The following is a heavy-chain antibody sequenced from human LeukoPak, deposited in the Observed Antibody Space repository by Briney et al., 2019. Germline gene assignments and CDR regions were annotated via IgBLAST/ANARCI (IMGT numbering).Heavy chain of an antibody. V-gene: IGHV4-59*01. CDR3: ARGGLEYQLLSYFDY. CDR1: GGSISSYY. J-gene: IGHJ4*02. D-gene: IGHD2-2*01. Sequence: ETLSLTCTVSGGSISSYYWSWVRQPPGKGLEWIGYIYYSGRTNFNPSLKSRVTISVDTSKNQFSLKLSSVTAADTAVYYCARGGLEYQLLSYFDYWGQGTLVTVSS. CDR2: IYYSGRT.